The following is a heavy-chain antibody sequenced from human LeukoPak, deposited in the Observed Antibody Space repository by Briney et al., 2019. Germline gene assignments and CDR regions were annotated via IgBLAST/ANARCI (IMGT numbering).Heavy chain of an antibody. D-gene: IGHD3-22*01. CDR3: AKRPAMIVVVANWFDP. CDR2: IKQDGSEK. CDR1: GFTFSSYW. J-gene: IGHJ5*02. Sequence: GGSLRLSCAASGFTFSSYWMSWVRQAPGKGLEWVANIKQDGSEKYYVDSVKGRFTISRDNSKNTLYLQMNSLRAEDTAVYYCAKRPAMIVVVANWFDPWGQGTLVTVSS. V-gene: IGHV3-7*03.